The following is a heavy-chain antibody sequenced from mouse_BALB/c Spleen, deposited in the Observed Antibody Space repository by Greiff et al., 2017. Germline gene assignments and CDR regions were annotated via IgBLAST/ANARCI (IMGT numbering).Heavy chain of an antibody. CDR2: ISSGSSTI. V-gene: IGHV5-17*02. J-gene: IGHJ4*01. D-gene: IGHD2-1*01. Sequence: EVKLEESGGGLVQPGGSRKLSCAASGFTFSSFGMHWVRQAPEKGLEWVAYISSGSSTIYYADTVKGRFTISRDNPKNTLFLQMTSLRSEDTAMYYCARGLHYYAMDYWGQGTSVTVSS. CDR3: ARGLHYYAMDY. CDR1: GFTFSSFG.